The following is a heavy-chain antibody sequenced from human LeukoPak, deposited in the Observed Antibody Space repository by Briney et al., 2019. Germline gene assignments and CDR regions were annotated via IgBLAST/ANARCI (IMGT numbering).Heavy chain of an antibody. V-gene: IGHV3-21*01. Sequence: GGSLRLSCAASGFTFSSYSMNWVRQAPGKGLEWVSSISSSSYIYYADSVKGRFTISRDNAKNSLYLQMNSLRAEDTAVYYCARDSDYCSSTSCSSNWFDPWGQGTLVTVSS. CDR2: ISSSSYI. J-gene: IGHJ5*02. D-gene: IGHD2-2*01. CDR3: ARDSDYCSSTSCSSNWFDP. CDR1: GFTFSSYS.